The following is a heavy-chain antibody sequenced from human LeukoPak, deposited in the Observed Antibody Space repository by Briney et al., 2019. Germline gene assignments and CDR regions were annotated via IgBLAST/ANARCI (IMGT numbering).Heavy chain of an antibody. Sequence: SETLSLTCAVYGGSFSGYNWSWIRQPPGKGLEWIGEINHSGSTNYNPSLKSRVTISVDTSKNQFSLKLSSVTAADTAVYYCARGARGRNYYGSGSRWFDPWGQGTLVTVSS. CDR1: GGSFSGYN. D-gene: IGHD3-10*01. CDR2: INHSGST. V-gene: IGHV4-34*01. J-gene: IGHJ5*02. CDR3: ARGARGRNYYGSGSRWFDP.